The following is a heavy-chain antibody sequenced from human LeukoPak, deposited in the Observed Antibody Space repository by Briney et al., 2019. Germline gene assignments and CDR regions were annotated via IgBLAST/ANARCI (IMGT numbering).Heavy chain of an antibody. CDR1: GGSISDYY. J-gene: IGHJ3*02. CDR2: IYSSGSS. Sequence: PSETLSLTCTVSGGSISDYYWSWIRQPAGKGLEWIGHIYSSGSSYYNPSLKSRVTMSVDTSTNHFSLKLTSVTAADTAVYYCARRWTGENAFDIWGQGTMVTVSS. CDR3: ARRWTGENAFDI. V-gene: IGHV4-4*07. D-gene: IGHD3/OR15-3a*01.